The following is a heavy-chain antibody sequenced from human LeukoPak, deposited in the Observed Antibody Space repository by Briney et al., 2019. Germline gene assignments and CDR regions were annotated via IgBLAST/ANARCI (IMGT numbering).Heavy chain of an antibody. D-gene: IGHD3-10*01. V-gene: IGHV3-21*04. CDR2: ISSSSSYI. Sequence: GGSLRLSCAASGFTFSRHSINWVRQAPGKGLEWVSSISSSSSYIYYADSVKGRFTISRDNAKNSLYLQMNSLRAEDTALYYCAREPAYGSGSHDYWGQGTLVTVSS. CDR3: AREPAYGSGSHDY. CDR1: GFTFSRHS. J-gene: IGHJ4*02.